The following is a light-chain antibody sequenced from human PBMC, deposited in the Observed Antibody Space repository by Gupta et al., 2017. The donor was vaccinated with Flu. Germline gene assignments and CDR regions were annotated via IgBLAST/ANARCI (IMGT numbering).Light chain of an antibody. CDR2: KAS. CDR1: QSISSW. Sequence: TLSASVGDRVTITCRASQSISSWLAWYQQKPGKAPKLLIYKASSLESGVPSRFSGSGSGTEFTLTISSLQPDDFATYYCQQYNSYAITFGQGTRLEIK. J-gene: IGKJ5*01. V-gene: IGKV1-5*03. CDR3: QQYNSYAIT.